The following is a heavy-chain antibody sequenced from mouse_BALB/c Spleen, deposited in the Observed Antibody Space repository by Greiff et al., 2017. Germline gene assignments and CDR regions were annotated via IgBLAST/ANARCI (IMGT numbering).Heavy chain of an antibody. V-gene: IGHV6-6*02. Sequence: EVMLVESGGGLVQPGGSMKLSCVASGFTFSNYWMNWVRQSPEKGLEWVAEIRLKSNNYATHYAESVKGRFTISRDDSKSSVYLQMNNLRAEDTGIYYCTRRGDYRYFAYWGQGTLVTVSA. J-gene: IGHJ3*01. CDR1: GFTFSNYW. CDR2: IRLKSNNYAT. D-gene: IGHD2-14*01. CDR3: TRRGDYRYFAY.